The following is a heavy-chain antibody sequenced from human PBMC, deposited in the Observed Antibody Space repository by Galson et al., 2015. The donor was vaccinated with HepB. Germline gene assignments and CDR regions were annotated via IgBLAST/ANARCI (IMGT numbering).Heavy chain of an antibody. CDR1: GGTFSSYA. V-gene: IGHV1-69*01. CDR2: IIPIFGIA. D-gene: IGHD3-9*01. J-gene: IGHJ5*02. Sequence: SVKVSCKASGGTFSSYAISWARQATGQGLEWMGGIIPIFGIANYAPKFQGRVTISADESTSTAYMELSSLRSEDTAVYYCARGHDILTGLPPFDPWGQGTLVTVSS. CDR3: ARGHDILTGLPPFDP.